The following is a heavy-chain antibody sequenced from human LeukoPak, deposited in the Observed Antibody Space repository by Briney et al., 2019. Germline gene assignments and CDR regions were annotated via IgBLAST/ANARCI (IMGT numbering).Heavy chain of an antibody. D-gene: IGHD6-19*01. CDR3: AKEDSSAWYDGFDN. CDR2: ISPGSNYI. CDR1: GFTFNSYR. V-gene: IGHV3-21*04. Sequence: GGSLRLSCAASGFTFNSYRMNWVRQAPGKGLEWVSSISPGSNYIYYADSVRARFTISRDNAKNALYLQMNSLRAEDTAKYYCAKEDSSAWYDGFDNWGQGTLVTVS. J-gene: IGHJ4*02.